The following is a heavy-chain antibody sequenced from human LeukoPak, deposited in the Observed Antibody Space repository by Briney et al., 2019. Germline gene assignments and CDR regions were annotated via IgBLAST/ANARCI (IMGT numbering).Heavy chain of an antibody. CDR1: GGSISSSSYY. CDR2: IYYSGST. V-gene: IGHV4-39*01. D-gene: IGHD2-8*02. Sequence: SETLSLTCTVSGGSISSSSYYWGWIRQPPGKGLEWIGSIYYSGSTYYNPSLKSRVTISVDTSKNQFSLKLSSVTAADTAVYYCARLILCMDVWGKGTTVTVSS. CDR3: ARLILCMDV. J-gene: IGHJ6*03.